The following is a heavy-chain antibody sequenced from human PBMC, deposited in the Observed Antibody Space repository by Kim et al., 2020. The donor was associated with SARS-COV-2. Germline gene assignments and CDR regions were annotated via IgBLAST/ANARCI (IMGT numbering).Heavy chain of an antibody. Sequence: ASVKVSCKASGYTFTSYAMNWVRQAPGQGLEWMGWINTNTGNPTYAQGFTGRFVFSLDTSVSTAYLQISSLKAEDTAVYYCARMRALEQQLVRDLKRYYYYGMDVWGQGTTLTVS. V-gene: IGHV7-4-1*02. CDR3: ARMRALEQQLVRDLKRYYYYGMDV. CDR1: GYTFTSYA. CDR2: INTNTGNP. D-gene: IGHD6-13*01. J-gene: IGHJ6*02.